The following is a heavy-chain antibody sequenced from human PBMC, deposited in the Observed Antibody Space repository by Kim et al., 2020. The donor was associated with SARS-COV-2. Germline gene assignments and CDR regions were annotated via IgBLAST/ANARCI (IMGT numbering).Heavy chain of an antibody. CDR1: GGSIRTTSYY. D-gene: IGHD4-17*01. V-gene: IGHV4-39*01. CDR2: IYYSGNT. CDR3: ARRKGNGDQLGY. J-gene: IGHJ4*02. Sequence: SETLSLTCTVSGGSIRTTSYYWGWIRQPPGKGLEWIGNIYYSGNTYYNPSLKSRVTISIDTSKNQFSLNLSSVTAADTAVYYCARRKGNGDQLGYWGQGILFTVSS.